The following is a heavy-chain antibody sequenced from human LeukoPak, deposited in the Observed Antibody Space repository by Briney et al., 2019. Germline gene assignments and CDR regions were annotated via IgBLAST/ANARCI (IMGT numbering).Heavy chain of an antibody. Sequence: KTVGPLRLTCAASGFTLSNTWMSWVRQAPGKGLECVSRMKSQTDGGQSDYAAPVNGRFPISRDDSKNRLYLQMNSLQSEGTALYCCSTGGLYFGSWGQGTLVTVSS. V-gene: IGHV3-15*01. D-gene: IGHD1-26*01. CDR2: MKSQTDGGQS. CDR1: GFTLSNTW. J-gene: IGHJ4*02. CDR3: STGGLYFGS.